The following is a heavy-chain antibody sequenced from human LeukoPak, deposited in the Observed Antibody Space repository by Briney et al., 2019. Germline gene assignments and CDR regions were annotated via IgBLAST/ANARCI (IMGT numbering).Heavy chain of an antibody. CDR3: ARGRRGTGYLFD. V-gene: IGHV3-11*04. Sequence: PGGSLRLSCAASGFTFSDSFMNWIRQAPGKGLEWLSYISHSGSNLDYAESVRGRFTISRDNAKNSLYLQMNSLRAEDTAVYYCARGRRGTGYLFDWGQGTLVTVSS. J-gene: IGHJ4*02. CDR1: GFTFSDSF. D-gene: IGHD3/OR15-3a*01. CDR2: ISHSGSNL.